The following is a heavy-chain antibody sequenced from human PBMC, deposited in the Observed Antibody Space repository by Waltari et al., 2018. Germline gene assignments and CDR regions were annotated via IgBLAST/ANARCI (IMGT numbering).Heavy chain of an antibody. CDR2: IYYSGST. CDR1: DHPFSSISSY. D-gene: IGHD6-19*01. V-gene: IGHV4-39*07. CDR3: ARMSVAVGGKEEDY. Sequence: HLQLQESGPGRVKPSEPLSLTCTVSDHPFSSISSYWGWLRQPLGKGLEWIGGIYYSGSTYYNPALKSRVTISVDTSKNKFSLKLSSVTAADTAVYYCARMSVAVGGKEEDYWGQGTLVTVSS. J-gene: IGHJ4*02.